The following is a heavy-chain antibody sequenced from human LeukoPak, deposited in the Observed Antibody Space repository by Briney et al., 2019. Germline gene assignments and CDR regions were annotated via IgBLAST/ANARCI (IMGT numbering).Heavy chain of an antibody. J-gene: IGHJ1*01. CDR2: IIPIFGTA. V-gene: IGHV1-69*05. CDR3: AISRYYDSSGYYYNHFQH. CDR1: GGTFSSYA. Sequence: ASVKVSCKAFGGTFSSYAISWVRQAPGQGLEWMGGIIPIFGTANYAQKFQGRVTITTDESTSTAYMELSSLRSEDTAVYYCAISRYYDSSGYYYNHFQHWGQGTLVTVSS. D-gene: IGHD3-22*01.